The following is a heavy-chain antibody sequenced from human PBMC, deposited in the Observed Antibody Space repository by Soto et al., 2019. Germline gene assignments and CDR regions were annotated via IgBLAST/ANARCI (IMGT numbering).Heavy chain of an antibody. V-gene: IGHV3-13*01. J-gene: IGHJ6*02. CDR2: IGTAGDT. Sequence: GGSLRLSCAASGFTFSSYDMHWVRQATGKGLEWVSAIGTAGDTYYPGSVKGRFTISRENAKNSLYLQMNSLGAGDTAVYYCARVNRGYYGMDVWGQGTTVTVSS. CDR3: ARVNRGYYGMDV. CDR1: GFTFSSYD.